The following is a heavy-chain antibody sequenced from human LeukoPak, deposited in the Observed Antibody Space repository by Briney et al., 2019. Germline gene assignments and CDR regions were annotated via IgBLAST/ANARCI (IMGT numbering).Heavy chain of an antibody. J-gene: IGHJ5*02. V-gene: IGHV5-51*01. CDR3: ARGPYAYTSSATLGSYNWFYP. CDR2: IYPGDSHT. Sequence: GESLKISCKGSGYSFPNYWIGWVRQMPGKGLVWMGIIYPGDSHTRYSPSFQDQVTISVDKSISTAYLQWSSLKASDTTMYYCARGPYAYTSSATLGSYNWFYPWGQGSLVTVSS. CDR1: GYSFPNYW. D-gene: IGHD2-2*02.